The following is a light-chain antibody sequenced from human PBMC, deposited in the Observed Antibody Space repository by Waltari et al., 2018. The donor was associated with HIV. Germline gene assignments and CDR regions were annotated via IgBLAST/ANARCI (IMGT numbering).Light chain of an antibody. V-gene: IGLV9-49*01. CDR2: VGTGGSVG. Sequence: QPVLTQPPSASASLGASVTLTCPLRSGYRNYNVDWYQQRPWQGPRFVMRVGTGGSVGSKGDGIPDRFSVLGSGLNRYLTIKNIQEEDESDYHCGADHGSGSNFVWVFGGGTKLTVL. CDR3: GADHGSGSNFVWV. J-gene: IGLJ2*01. CDR1: SGYRNYN.